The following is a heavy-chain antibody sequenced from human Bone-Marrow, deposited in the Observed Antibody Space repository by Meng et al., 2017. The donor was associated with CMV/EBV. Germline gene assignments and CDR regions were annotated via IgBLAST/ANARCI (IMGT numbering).Heavy chain of an antibody. J-gene: IGHJ6*02. Sequence: GESLKISCAASGFTFSSYWMHWVRQAPGKGLVWVSRINSDGSSTSYADSVKGRFTISRDNAKNTLYLQMNSLRAEDTAVYYCASENSITIFGVVTNYCMDVWGQGTTVTVSS. CDR3: ASENSITIFGVVTNYCMDV. D-gene: IGHD3-3*01. CDR1: GFTFSSYW. CDR2: INSDGSST. V-gene: IGHV3-74*01.